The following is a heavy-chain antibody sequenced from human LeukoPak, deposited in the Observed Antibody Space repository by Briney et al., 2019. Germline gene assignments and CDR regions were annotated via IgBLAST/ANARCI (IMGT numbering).Heavy chain of an antibody. D-gene: IGHD3/OR15-3a*01. CDR3: ARVSWTRAFDI. CDR1: GFTFSSYA. Sequence: GGSLRLSCAASGFTFSSYAMHWVRQAPGKGLEWVAVISYDGSNKYYADSVKGRFTISRDNSKNTLYLQMNSLRAEDTAVYYCARVSWTRAFDIWGQGTMVTVSS. CDR2: ISYDGSNK. V-gene: IGHV3-30-3*01. J-gene: IGHJ3*02.